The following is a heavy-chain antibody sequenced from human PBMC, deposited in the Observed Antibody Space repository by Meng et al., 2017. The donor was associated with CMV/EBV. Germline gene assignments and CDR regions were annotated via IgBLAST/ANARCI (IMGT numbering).Heavy chain of an antibody. V-gene: IGHV1-69*12. CDR1: GGNPRTYA. J-gene: IGHJ4*02. CDR2: IIPISGTT. CDR3: ASQGQEVDY. Sequence: DQRVQSGAEGKRPGPSVKVACKASGGNPRTYAISWVRQAPGQGLEWLGGIIPISGTTNYAQKFQGRVTITADLSTSTAYIELSSLRSEDTAMYSCASQGQEVDYWGQGTLVTVSS.